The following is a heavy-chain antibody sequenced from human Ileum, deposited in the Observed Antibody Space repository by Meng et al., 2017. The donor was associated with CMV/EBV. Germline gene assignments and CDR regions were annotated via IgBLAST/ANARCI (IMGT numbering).Heavy chain of an antibody. CDR3: ARGQLVLNY. CDR1: GGSFSGYY. CDR2: INHSGST. J-gene: IGHJ4*02. D-gene: IGHD1-1*01. V-gene: IGHV4-34*01. Sequence: QVQLQQWGAGPLNPSETLSLTCAVYGGSFSGYYLCWIRQPPGKGLEWIGEINHSGSTDYNPSLKSRVTILQDTSKGQFSLKLTSVTAADTAVYYCARGQLVLNYWGQGTLVTVSS.